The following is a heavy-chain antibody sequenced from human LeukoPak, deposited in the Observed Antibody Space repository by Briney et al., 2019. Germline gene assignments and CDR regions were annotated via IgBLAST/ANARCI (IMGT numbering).Heavy chain of an antibody. J-gene: IGHJ4*02. CDR2: VYHSGST. CDR1: GYSISSDYY. D-gene: IGHD3-22*01. V-gene: IGHV4-38-2*02. Sequence: PSETLSLTCSVSGYSISSDYYWGWIRQPPGKGLEWIGTVYHSGSTYYNPSLKSRVTISVDTSKNQFSLKLSSVTAADTAVYYCAREYYYDSSGWYYFDYWGQGTLVTVSS. CDR3: AREYYYDSSGWYYFDY.